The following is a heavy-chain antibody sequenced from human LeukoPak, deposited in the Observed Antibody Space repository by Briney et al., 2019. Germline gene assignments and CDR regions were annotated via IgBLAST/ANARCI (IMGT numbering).Heavy chain of an antibody. CDR3: VRYCSSVSCYNYYGMDV. D-gene: IGHD2-2*02. V-gene: IGHV4-39*01. Sequence: SETLSLTCTVSGGSISSSTYSWAWIRQPPGKGLEWIGSIYYSGSTYYSPSLESRVTISVDTSKNQFSLKLSSVTAADTAVYYSVRYCSSVSCYNYYGMDVWGQGTTVTVSS. CDR1: GGSISSSTYS. CDR2: IYYSGST. J-gene: IGHJ6*02.